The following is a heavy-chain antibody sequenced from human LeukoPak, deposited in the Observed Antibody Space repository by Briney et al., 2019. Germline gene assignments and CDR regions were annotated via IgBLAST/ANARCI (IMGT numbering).Heavy chain of an antibody. CDR1: GFTFISYT. J-gene: IGHJ5*02. V-gene: IGHV3-21*01. Sequence: GGSLRLSCAPSGFTFISYTINWVRQAPGKGLGCVSPITSSSSYIYYADSVKGRFTISRDNAKNSLYLQLNSLRAEDTAVYYCARSLVVGATYAYPWGRGNLVTVSS. D-gene: IGHD1-26*01. CDR2: ITSSSSYI. CDR3: ARSLVVGATYAYP.